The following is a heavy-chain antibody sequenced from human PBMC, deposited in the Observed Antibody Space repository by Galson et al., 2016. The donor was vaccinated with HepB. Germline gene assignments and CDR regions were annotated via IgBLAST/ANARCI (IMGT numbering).Heavy chain of an antibody. V-gene: IGHV5-51*01. J-gene: IGHJ4*02. Sequence: QSGAEVKKPGESLRISCQGSGYTFTSFWIDWVRQKPGKGLEWMGAIFTADSDTRYSPSFQAQVTISVDVPINTAYLQWSSLEASDTALYYCARRHSDFDYWGRGTVVTVSS. D-gene: IGHD4-11*01. CDR1: GYTFTSFW. CDR3: ARRHSDFDY. CDR2: IFTADSDT.